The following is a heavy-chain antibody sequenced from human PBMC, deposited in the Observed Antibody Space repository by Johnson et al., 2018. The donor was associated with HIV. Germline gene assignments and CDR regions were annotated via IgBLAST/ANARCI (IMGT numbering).Heavy chain of an antibody. J-gene: IGHJ3*01. CDR3: ARAKDAAYPYDAFDV. CDR2: ISYAGSNK. V-gene: IGHV3-30*03. Sequence: QVQLVESGGGVVQPVRFLRPSCVASGFTFSNYGMHWVRQAPGKGLEWVAVISYAGSNKYFADSVKGRFTISRDNSKNTLYLQMNSLRAEDTAMYYCARAKDAAYPYDAFDVWGHGTMVIVSA. CDR1: GFTFSNYG. D-gene: IGHD2-15*01.